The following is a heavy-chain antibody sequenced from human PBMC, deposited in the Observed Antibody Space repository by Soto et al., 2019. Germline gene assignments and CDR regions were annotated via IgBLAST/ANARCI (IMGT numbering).Heavy chain of an antibody. Sequence: ASVKVSCKASGYTFPGSYIHWLRQAPGPGLEWMGWINPNNGGTNYAQKFQGWVTMTRDTSISTAYMELSRLRSDDTAVYFCASGKKQQLDGAVDYWGQGTRVTV. CDR1: GYTFPGSY. J-gene: IGHJ4*02. CDR3: ASGKKQQLDGAVDY. D-gene: IGHD6-13*01. V-gene: IGHV1-2*04. CDR2: INPNNGGT.